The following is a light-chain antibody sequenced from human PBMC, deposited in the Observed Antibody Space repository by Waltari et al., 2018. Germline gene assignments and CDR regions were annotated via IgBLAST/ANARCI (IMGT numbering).Light chain of an antibody. J-gene: IGKJ4*01. CDR3: QQYGSSLLT. Sequence: EIVLTQSPGTLYLSPGHCATVSCRASQSVSSSYLAWYQQKPGQTPRLLIYGASSRATGIPDRFSGSGSGTDFTLTISRLEPEDFAVYYCQQYGSSLLTFGGGTKGEIK. CDR1: QSVSSSY. CDR2: GAS. V-gene: IGKV3-20*01.